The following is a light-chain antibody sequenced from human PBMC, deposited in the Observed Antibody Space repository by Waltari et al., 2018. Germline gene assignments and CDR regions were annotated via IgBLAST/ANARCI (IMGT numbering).Light chain of an antibody. V-gene: IGKV1-5*03. Sequence: DVQMPQSPSTLSASVGDRVTITCRASEDINTWLTWYQQKPGKAPKLLIYKASSLESGVPSRFSGSGSGTEFTLTISSLQPDDFATYYCQQCYSTPYTFGQGTKLEIK. CDR3: QQCYSTPYT. J-gene: IGKJ2*01. CDR1: EDINTW. CDR2: KAS.